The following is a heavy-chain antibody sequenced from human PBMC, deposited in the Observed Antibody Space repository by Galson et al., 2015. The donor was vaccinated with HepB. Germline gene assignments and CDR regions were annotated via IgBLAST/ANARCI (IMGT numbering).Heavy chain of an antibody. Sequence: SLRLSCAASGFTFSTYGMHWVRQAPGGGLEWVAVISYDGSKKYFGDSVKGRFAISRDNSMNTLYLQMSNLRGEDTATYYCAKKVSAIDLWGQGTLVTVSS. CDR2: ISYDGSKK. CDR3: AKKVSAIDL. CDR1: GFTFSTYG. J-gene: IGHJ5*02. V-gene: IGHV3-30*18. D-gene: IGHD5-24*01.